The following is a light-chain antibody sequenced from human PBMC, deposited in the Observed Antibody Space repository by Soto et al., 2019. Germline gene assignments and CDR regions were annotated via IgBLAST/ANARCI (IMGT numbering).Light chain of an antibody. CDR2: DAS. V-gene: IGKV1-33*01. CDR3: QQYDNVPVT. Sequence: DIQMTQSPSSLSASVGDRVTITCQASQDISNYLNWYQQKPGKAPKLLIYDASNLETGVPSRFSGSGSGTDFTFTISSLQPEDIATYYCQQYDNVPVTFGGGTKVDIK. J-gene: IGKJ4*01. CDR1: QDISNY.